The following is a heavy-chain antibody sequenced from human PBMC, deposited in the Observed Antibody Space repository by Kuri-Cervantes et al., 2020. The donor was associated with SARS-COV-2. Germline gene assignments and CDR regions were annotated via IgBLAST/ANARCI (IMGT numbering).Heavy chain of an antibody. CDR3: YCAPKEGFDS. CDR2: MNPNSGNT. CDR1: GYTFTGYY. J-gene: IGHJ4*02. D-gene: IGHD2-21*01. Sequence: ASVKVSCKASGYTFTGYYMHWVRQAPGQGLEWMGWMNPNSGNTGYAQKFQGRVTMTRNTSISTAYMELSSLRSEDTAIYYCYCAPKEGFDSWGQGTLVTVSS. V-gene: IGHV1-8*02.